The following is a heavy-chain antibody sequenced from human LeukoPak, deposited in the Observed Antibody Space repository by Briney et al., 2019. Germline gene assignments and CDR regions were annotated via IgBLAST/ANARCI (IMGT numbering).Heavy chain of an antibody. V-gene: IGHV3-43*02. Sequence: GGSLRLFCVASGLSIGDFAMHWVRQAPGQGLEWVSLISGDGVSTFFADSVKGRFSISRDNSKNSLFLEMSSLRTEDTAMYYCARESGKFDYWGQGTLVAVSS. CDR2: ISGDGVST. CDR1: GLSIGDFA. J-gene: IGHJ4*02. CDR3: ARESGKFDY.